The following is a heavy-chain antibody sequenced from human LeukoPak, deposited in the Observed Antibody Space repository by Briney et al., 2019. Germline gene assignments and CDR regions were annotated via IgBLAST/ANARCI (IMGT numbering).Heavy chain of an antibody. CDR1: GYTLTELS. CDR2: FDPEDVET. CDR3: ATVKIDYDSSGYYWEYYFDY. Sequence: ASVKVSCKVSGYTLTELSMHWVRQAPGKGLEWRGGFDPEDVETIYAQKFQGRVTMTEDTSTDTAYMELSSLRSEDTAVYYCATVKIDYDSSGYYWEYYFDYWGQGTLVTVSS. V-gene: IGHV1-24*01. D-gene: IGHD3-22*01. J-gene: IGHJ4*02.